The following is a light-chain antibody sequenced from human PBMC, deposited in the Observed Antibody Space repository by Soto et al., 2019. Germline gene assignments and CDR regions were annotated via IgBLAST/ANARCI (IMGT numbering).Light chain of an antibody. CDR1: QGISSY. J-gene: IGKJ5*01. CDR2: GAS. V-gene: IGKV1-9*01. Sequence: IRLTQSPSSLSASVGDRVTITCRASQGISSYLAWYQQKPGKAPKLLIYGASTLEGGVPFRFSGSGSGTDLTLIISSVQPEDFATYYCQQLNTYPITVGQGTRLEIK. CDR3: QQLNTYPIT.